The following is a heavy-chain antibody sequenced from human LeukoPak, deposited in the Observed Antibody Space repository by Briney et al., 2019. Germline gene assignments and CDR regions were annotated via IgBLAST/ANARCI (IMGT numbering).Heavy chain of an antibody. CDR3: AKDARRTSGWYFFDY. CDR1: GFTFSSNA. Sequence: PGGSLRLSCAASGFTFSSNAMTWVRQAPGKGLEWVSTIRGNGDRTHYADSVTGRFTISRDNSKNTLFLQMNSLRAEDTAVYYCAKDARRTSGWYFFDYWGQGTLVTVSS. CDR2: IRGNGDRT. D-gene: IGHD6-19*01. V-gene: IGHV3-23*01. J-gene: IGHJ4*02.